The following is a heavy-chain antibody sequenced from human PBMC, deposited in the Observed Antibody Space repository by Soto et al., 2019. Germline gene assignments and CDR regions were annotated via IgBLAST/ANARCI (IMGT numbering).Heavy chain of an antibody. J-gene: IGHJ6*02. CDR3: ARGYYDFWSGYYYYYGMDV. V-gene: IGHV4-34*01. CDR2: INHSGST. CDR1: GGSFSGYY. D-gene: IGHD3-3*01. Sequence: PSETLSLTCAVYGGSFSGYYWSWIRQPPGKGLEWIGEINHSGSTNYNPSLKSRVTISVDTSKNQFSLKLSSVTAADTAVYYCARGYYDFWSGYYYYYGMDVWGQGTTVTVSS.